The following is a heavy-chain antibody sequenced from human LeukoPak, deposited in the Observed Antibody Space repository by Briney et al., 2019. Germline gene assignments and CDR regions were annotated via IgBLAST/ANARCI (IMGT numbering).Heavy chain of an antibody. CDR1: GFTFRSYP. CDR3: AKDARAVLRYFEYIG. CDR2: ISGSGGST. D-gene: IGHD3-9*01. Sequence: GGSLRLSCAASGFTFRSYPMNWVRQAPGKGLEWVSAISGSGGSTYYADSVKCRFTISRDNSKNTLHLQMNSLRAEDTAVYYCAKDARAVLRYFEYIGWGQGTLVTVSS. J-gene: IGHJ4*02. V-gene: IGHV3-23*01.